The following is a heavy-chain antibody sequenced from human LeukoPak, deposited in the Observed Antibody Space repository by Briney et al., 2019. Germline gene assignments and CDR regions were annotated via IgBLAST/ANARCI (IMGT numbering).Heavy chain of an antibody. D-gene: IGHD6-19*01. CDR3: ARGTAVAGTFGDY. Sequence: ASVKVSCKSSAYTFTSYGMHWERLAPGQRLERMGWINAGNGNTKYSQKFQGRVTITRDTSASTAYMELSSLRSEDTAVYYCARGTAVAGTFGDYWGQGTLVTVSS. V-gene: IGHV1-3*01. CDR1: AYTFTSYG. J-gene: IGHJ4*02. CDR2: INAGNGNT.